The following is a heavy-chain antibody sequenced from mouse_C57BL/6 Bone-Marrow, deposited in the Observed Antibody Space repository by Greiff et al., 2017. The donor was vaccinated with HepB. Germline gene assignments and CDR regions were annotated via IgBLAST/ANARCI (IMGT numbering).Heavy chain of an antibody. V-gene: IGHV5-4*01. J-gene: IGHJ2*01. CDR3: ARDYYGV. CDR1: GFTFSSYA. D-gene: IGHD1-1*01. CDR2: ISDGGSYT. Sequence: EVQLMESGGGLVKPGGSLKLSCAASGFTFSSYAMSWVRQTPEKRLEWVATISDGGSYTYYPDNVKGRFTISRDNAKNNLYLQMSHLKSEDTAMYYCARDYYGVWGQGTTLTVSS.